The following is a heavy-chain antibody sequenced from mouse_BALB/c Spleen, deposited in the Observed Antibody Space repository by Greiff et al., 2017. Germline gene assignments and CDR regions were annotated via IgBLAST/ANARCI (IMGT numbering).Heavy chain of an antibody. CDR2: ISNGGGST. J-gene: IGHJ2*01. D-gene: IGHD1-1*01. Sequence: EVQRVESGGGLVQPGGSLKLSCAASGFTFSSYTMSWVRQTPEKRLEWVAYISNGGGSTYYPDTVKGRFTISRDNAKNTLYLQMSSLKSEDTAMYYCANYYGSSYDWFAYWGQGTTLTVSS. CDR1: GFTFSSYT. CDR3: ANYYGSSYDWFAY. V-gene: IGHV5-12-2*01.